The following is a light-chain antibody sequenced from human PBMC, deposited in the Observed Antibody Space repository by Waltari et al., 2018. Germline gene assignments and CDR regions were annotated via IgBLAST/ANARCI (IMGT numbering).Light chain of an antibody. J-gene: IGKJ2*01. CDR1: EVINTY. CDR3: LQHKDLPYT. V-gene: IGKV1-17*01. Sequence: DIQMTQSPSSLSASAGDTVTITCRAREVINTYLSWYQQKPGKPPKRLIVGASSLDSGVPSRFSGSVSGTVFSLTISSLQPEDFALYYCLQHKDLPYTFGQGTKVEIK. CDR2: GAS.